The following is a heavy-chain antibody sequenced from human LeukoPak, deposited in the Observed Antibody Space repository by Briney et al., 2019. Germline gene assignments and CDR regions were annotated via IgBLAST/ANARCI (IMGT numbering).Heavy chain of an antibody. J-gene: IGHJ4*02. CDR3: ARAHMGDFDY. CDR2: ISSSSSYI. D-gene: IGHD3-16*01. V-gene: IGHV3-21*01. CDR1: GFTFSSYS. Sequence: GGSLRLSCAASGFTFSSYSMNWVRQAPGKGLEWVSSISSSSSYIYYADSVKGRFTISRDNAKNSRYLQMNSLRAEDTAVYYCARAHMGDFDYWGQGTLVTVSS.